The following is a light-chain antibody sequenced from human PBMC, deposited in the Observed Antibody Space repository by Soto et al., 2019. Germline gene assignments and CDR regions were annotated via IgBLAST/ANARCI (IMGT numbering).Light chain of an antibody. J-gene: IGKJ2*01. CDR2: ASS. V-gene: IGKV1-39*01. Sequence: DIQMTQSPSSLCVSVGDRVTITCRASQSISSYLNWYQQKPGKAPNLLIYASSSLQSGVPSRFSGSGSDTDFTLTISRLQDEDFANYYCQQNYLTPYTFGQGTKLEIK. CDR3: QQNYLTPYT. CDR1: QSISSY.